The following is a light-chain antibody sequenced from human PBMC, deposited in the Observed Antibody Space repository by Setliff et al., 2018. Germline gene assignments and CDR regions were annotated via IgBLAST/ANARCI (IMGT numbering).Light chain of an antibody. Sequence: QSVLAQPPSASGSPGQSVTISCSGTIGDVGAYDFVSWYQHHPGKAPKLVIYEVTNRPSGISNRFSGSKSGNSASLIISGLQAEDEADYYCSAYTSSSTYVFGTGTRSPS. CDR3: SAYTSSSTYV. J-gene: IGLJ1*01. V-gene: IGLV2-14*01. CDR2: EVT. CDR1: IGDVGAYDF.